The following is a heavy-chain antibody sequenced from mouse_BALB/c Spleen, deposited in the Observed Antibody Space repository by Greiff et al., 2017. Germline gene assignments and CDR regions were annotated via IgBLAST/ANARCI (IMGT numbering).Heavy chain of an antibody. J-gene: IGHJ4*01. CDR3: ARVNGYYGAMDY. V-gene: IGHV5-17*02. CDR2: ISSGSSTN. Sequence: EVMLVESGGGLVQPGGSRKLSCAASGFTFSSFGMHWVRQAPEKGLEWVAYISSGSSTNYSADTVKGRFTIARDNPKNTLFMPMTSLRSEATAMYYCARVNGYYGAMDYWGQGTSVTVSS. D-gene: IGHD2-3*01. CDR1: GFTFSSFG.